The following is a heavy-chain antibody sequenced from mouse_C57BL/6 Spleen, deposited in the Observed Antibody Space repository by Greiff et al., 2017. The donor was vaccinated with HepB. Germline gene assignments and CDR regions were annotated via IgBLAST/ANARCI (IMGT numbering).Heavy chain of an antibody. CDR3: ARKEYDGYYGY. CDR2: IHPNSGST. V-gene: IGHV1-64*01. Sequence: VQLQQPGAELVKPGASVKLSCKASGYTFTSYWMHWVKQRPGQGLEWIGMIHPNSGSTNYNEKFKSKATLTVDKSSSTTYMQLSSLTSEDSAVYYCARKEYDGYYGYWGQGTLVTVSA. CDR1: GYTFTSYW. J-gene: IGHJ3*01. D-gene: IGHD2-3*01.